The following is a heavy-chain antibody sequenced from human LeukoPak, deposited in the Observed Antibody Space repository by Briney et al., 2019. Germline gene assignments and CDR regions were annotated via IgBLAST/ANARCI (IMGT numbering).Heavy chain of an antibody. CDR1: GFTFSSYA. V-gene: IGHV3-30-3*01. D-gene: IGHD2-21*02. CDR3: ARAIQAYCGGDCQPDAFDY. Sequence: GGSLRLSCAASGFTFSSYAMHWVRQAPGKGLEWVAVISYDGSNKYYADSVKGRFTTSRDNSKNTLYLQMNSLRAEDTAVYCCARAIQAYCGGDCQPDAFDYSGQGTLVTVSS. J-gene: IGHJ4*02. CDR2: ISYDGSNK.